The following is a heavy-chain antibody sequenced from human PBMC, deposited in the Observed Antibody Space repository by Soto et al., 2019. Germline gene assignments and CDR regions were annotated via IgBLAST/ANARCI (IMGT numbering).Heavy chain of an antibody. V-gene: IGHV3-48*03. Sequence: EVQLVESGGGLVQPGGSLRLSCAASGFTFSSSEMYWVRQAPGKGLEWISYIHPGGQTIFYAESVKGRFTISRDNAKHSVYLQMNSLRAKDTAVYYCARRGSRWGRGTKVTVSS. CDR2: IHPGGQTI. CDR1: GFTFSSSE. D-gene: IGHD2-15*01. CDR3: ARRGSR. J-gene: IGHJ3*01.